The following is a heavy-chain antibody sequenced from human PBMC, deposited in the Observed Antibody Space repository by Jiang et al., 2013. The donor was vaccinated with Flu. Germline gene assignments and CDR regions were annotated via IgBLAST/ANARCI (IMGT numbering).Heavy chain of an antibody. J-gene: IGHJ4*02. CDR3: ARSYYYYTSGYSLPYFDY. Sequence: KPTQTLTLTCTFSGFSLSTSEMRVSWIRQPPGKALEWLARIHWDDDKFYSTSLKTRLTISKDTSKNQVVLTMTNMDPVDTATYYCARSYYYYTSGYSLPYFDYWGQGTLVTVSS. CDR2: IHWDDDK. D-gene: IGHD3-22*01. V-gene: IGHV2-70*04. CDR1: GFSLSTSEMR.